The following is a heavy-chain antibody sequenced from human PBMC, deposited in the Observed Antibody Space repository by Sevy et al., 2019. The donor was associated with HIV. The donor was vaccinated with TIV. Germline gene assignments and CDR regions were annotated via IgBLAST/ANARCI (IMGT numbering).Heavy chain of an antibody. CDR1: GFTFSDYY. J-gene: IGHJ4*02. V-gene: IGHV3-11*01. Sequence: GESLKISCAASGFTFSDYYMSWIRQAPGKGLEWVSYISSSGSTIYYADSVKGRFTISRDNAKNSLYLQMNSLRAEDTAVYYCARRWFGRWLQSVPYFDYWGQGTLVTVSS. D-gene: IGHD3-16*01. CDR2: ISSSGSTI. CDR3: ARRWFGRWLQSVPYFDY.